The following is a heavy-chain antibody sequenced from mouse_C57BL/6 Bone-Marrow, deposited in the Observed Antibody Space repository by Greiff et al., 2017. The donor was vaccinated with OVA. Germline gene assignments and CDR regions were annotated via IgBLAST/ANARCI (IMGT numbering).Heavy chain of an antibody. V-gene: IGHV7-3*01. CDR2: IRNKANGYTT. CDR1: GFTFTDYY. Sequence: EVQLQESGGGLVQPGGSLRLSCAASGFTFTDYYMSWVRQPPGKALEWLGFIRNKANGYTTEYSASVKGRFTISRDNSQSILYLQMNALRAEDSATYYCARVNAMDDWGQGTSVTVSS. CDR3: ARVNAMDD. J-gene: IGHJ4*01.